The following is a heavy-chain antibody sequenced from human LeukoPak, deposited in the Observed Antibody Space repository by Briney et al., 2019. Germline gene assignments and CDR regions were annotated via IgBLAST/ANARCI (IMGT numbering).Heavy chain of an antibody. CDR1: GDSISSYY. D-gene: IGHD1-26*01. Sequence: PSETLSLTCTISGDSISSYYWSWIRQPPGKGLEWIGYIYYSGSTNYNPSLKSRVTISIDTSKNQFSLKLSSVTAADTAVYYCARMSYSGTFYFFDYWGQGSLVTVSS. J-gene: IGHJ4*02. CDR3: ARMSYSGTFYFFDY. CDR2: IYYSGST. V-gene: IGHV4-59*01.